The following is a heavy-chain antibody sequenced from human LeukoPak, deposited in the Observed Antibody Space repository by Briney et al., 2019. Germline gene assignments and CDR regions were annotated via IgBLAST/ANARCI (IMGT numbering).Heavy chain of an antibody. CDR2: IRGKIYGGTT. CDR1: GFIFDDYG. V-gene: IGHV3-49*03. J-gene: IGHJ4*02. Sequence: GGSLRLSRIGSGFIFDDYGLSWFRQAPGKGLEWVGFIRGKIYGGTTEYAASVQGRFSLSRDDSKNSAYLQMNSLKTEDTGIYYCTRDWWRLGFEGWDQGTLVTVSS. D-gene: IGHD2-21*01. CDR3: TRDWWRLGFEG.